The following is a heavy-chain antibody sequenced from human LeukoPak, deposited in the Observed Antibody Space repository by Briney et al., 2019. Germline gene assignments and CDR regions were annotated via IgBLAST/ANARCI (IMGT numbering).Heavy chain of an antibody. Sequence: GESLKISCKGSGYSFTSYWIGGVRQMPGKGLEWMGIIYPGDSDTRYGPSFQGQVTISADKSISTAYLQWSSLKASDTAMYYCARHDPDMIVPAPDYWGQGTLVTVSS. CDR1: GYSFTSYW. J-gene: IGHJ4*02. V-gene: IGHV5-51*01. CDR3: ARHDPDMIVPAPDY. CDR2: IYPGDSDT. D-gene: IGHD3-22*01.